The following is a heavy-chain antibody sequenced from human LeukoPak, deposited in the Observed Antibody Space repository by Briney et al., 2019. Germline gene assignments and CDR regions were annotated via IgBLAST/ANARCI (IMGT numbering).Heavy chain of an antibody. CDR3: ARLTRLSTSPDRYYLDY. Sequence: SETLSLTCTVSGDSISSYYWSWIRQPPGKGLEWIGYIYTSGGTNYIPSLKGRVTISIDTSKNQFSLKLSAVTAADSAVYYCARLTRLSTSPDRYYLDYWGQGTLVTVSS. V-gene: IGHV4-4*09. CDR2: IYTSGGT. J-gene: IGHJ4*02. D-gene: IGHD6-6*01. CDR1: GDSISSYY.